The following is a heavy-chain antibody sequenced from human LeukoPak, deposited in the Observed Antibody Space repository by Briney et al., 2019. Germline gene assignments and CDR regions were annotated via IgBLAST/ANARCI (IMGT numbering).Heavy chain of an antibody. Sequence: GGSLRLSCAASGFTFSGYEMNWVRQAPGKGLEWVSYIGSSGSTIFYAESVKGRFTISRDNAKNSLYLQMSSLRAEDTAVYYCASPRRGYRSFDYWGQGTLVTVSS. CDR1: GFTFSGYE. CDR2: IGSSGSTI. V-gene: IGHV3-48*03. J-gene: IGHJ4*02. CDR3: ASPRRGYRSFDY. D-gene: IGHD5-24*01.